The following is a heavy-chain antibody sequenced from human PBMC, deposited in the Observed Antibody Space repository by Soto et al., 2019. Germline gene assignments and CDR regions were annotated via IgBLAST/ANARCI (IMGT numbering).Heavy chain of an antibody. CDR2: FDPEDGET. J-gene: IGHJ3*02. D-gene: IGHD3-16*01. V-gene: IGHV1-24*01. CDR3: ATDTLALDAFDI. CDR1: GYTLTELS. Sequence: ASVKVSCKVSGYTLTELSMHWVRQAPGKGLEWMGGFDPEDGETIYAQKFQGRVTMTEDTSTDTAYMELSSLRSEDTAVYYCATDTLALDAFDIWGQGTMVTVSS.